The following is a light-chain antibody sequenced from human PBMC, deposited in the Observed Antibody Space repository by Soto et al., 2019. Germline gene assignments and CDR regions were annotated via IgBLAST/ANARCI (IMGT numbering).Light chain of an antibody. CDR2: AAS. Sequence: DVQLTQSPSFLSASVGDRVTITCRASQGISSYLAWYQQKPGKAPKLLIYAASTLQSGVPSRFSGSGSGTEFTLTMSSLQPEDFATYYCQQGGTFGPGTKVDI. CDR1: QGISSY. J-gene: IGKJ3*01. V-gene: IGKV1-9*01. CDR3: QQGGT.